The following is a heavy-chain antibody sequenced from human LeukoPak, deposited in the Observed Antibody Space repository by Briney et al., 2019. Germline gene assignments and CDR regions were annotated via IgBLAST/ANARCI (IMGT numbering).Heavy chain of an antibody. V-gene: IGHV4-38-2*02. J-gene: IGHJ6*03. CDR1: GYSISSAYY. CDR2: IYKSGGT. CDR3: ARAYYYYMDV. Sequence: SETLSLTCTASGYSISSAYYWGWIRQPPGKGLEWIGDIYKSGGTHYNPSLKSRVTISVDTSKNQFSLKLTSVTAADTAVYYCARAYYYYMDVWGKGTTVTVSS.